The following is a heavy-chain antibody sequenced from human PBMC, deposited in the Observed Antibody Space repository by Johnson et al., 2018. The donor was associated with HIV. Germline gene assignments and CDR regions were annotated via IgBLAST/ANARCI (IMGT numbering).Heavy chain of an antibody. CDR2: IKQDGSEK. Sequence: VQLVESGGGLVQPGGSLRLSCAASGFTFSSYWMSWVRQAPGKGLEWVANIKQDGSEKYYVDSVKGRFTIYRDNAKNSLYLQMNSLRAEDTAVYYRARDGTTSSGFGELLGPQYHAFDIWGQGTMVTVSS. D-gene: IGHD3-10*01. J-gene: IGHJ3*02. CDR3: ARDGTTSSGFGELLGPQYHAFDI. V-gene: IGHV3-7*01. CDR1: GFTFSSYW.